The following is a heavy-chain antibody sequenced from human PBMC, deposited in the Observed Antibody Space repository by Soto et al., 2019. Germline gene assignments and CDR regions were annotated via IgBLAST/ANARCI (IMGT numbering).Heavy chain of an antibody. J-gene: IGHJ4*02. V-gene: IGHV3-23*01. Sequence: GGSLRLSCAASGFTFSSYAMSWVRQAPGKGLEWVSAIRGSGGSTYYADSVKGRFTISRDNSKNTLYLQMNSLRAEDTAVYYCAKDLSYYGSGSYNVCFDYWGQGTLVTVSS. CDR2: IRGSGGST. CDR3: AKDLSYYGSGSYNVCFDY. CDR1: GFTFSSYA. D-gene: IGHD3-10*01.